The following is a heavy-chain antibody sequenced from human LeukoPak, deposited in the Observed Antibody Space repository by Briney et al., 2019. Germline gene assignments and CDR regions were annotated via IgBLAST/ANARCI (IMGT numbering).Heavy chain of an antibody. CDR2: IYYSGDT. CDR3: ASGDYYGSGSYDY. D-gene: IGHD3-10*01. J-gene: IGHJ4*02. CDR1: GGSISSGGYY. V-gene: IGHV4-30-4*08. Sequence: SSETLSLTCTVSGGSISSGGYYWSWIRQPPGKGLEWIGYIYYSGDTYYNPSLKSRVTISVDTSKNQFSLKLSSVTAADTAVYYCASGDYYGSGSYDYWGQGTLVTVSS.